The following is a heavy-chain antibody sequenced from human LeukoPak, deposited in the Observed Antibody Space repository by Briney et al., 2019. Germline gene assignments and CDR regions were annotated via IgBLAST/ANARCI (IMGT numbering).Heavy chain of an antibody. CDR1: GGTFSSYA. J-gene: IGHJ6*02. D-gene: IGHD2-2*01. Sequence: GASVKVSCKASGGTFSSYAISWVRQAPGQGLEWMGGIIPIFGTANYAQKFQGRVTITADESTSTAYMELSSLRSEDTAVYYCARDHGCSSTSCYYYYGMDVWGQGTTVTVSS. CDR2: IIPIFGTA. CDR3: ARDHGCSSTSCYYYYGMDV. V-gene: IGHV1-69*13.